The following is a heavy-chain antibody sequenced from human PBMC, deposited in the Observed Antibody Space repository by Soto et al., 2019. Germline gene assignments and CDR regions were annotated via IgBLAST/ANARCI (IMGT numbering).Heavy chain of an antibody. J-gene: IGHJ6*02. D-gene: IGHD3-3*01. CDR1: GFTFSSYW. V-gene: IGHV3-7*01. CDR2: IKQDGSEK. CDR3: ARLYREWLFPVYYYYGMDV. Sequence: EVQLVESGGGLVQPGGSLRLSCAASGFTFSSYWMSWVRQAPGKGLEWVANIKQDGSEKYYVDSVKGRFTISRDNAKNSLYLQMNSLRAEDMAVYYCARLYREWLFPVYYYYGMDVWGQGTTVTVSS.